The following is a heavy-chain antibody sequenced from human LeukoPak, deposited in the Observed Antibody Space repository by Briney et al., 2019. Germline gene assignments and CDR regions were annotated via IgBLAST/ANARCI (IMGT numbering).Heavy chain of an antibody. Sequence: ASVKVSCKASGYTFTGYYMHWVRQAPGQGLEWMGWINPNSGGTNYAQKFQGRVTMTRNTSISTAYMELSSLRSEDTAVYYCARGSWPGATRVDYWGQGTLVTVSS. CDR3: ARGSWPGATRVDY. V-gene: IGHV1-2*02. J-gene: IGHJ4*02. CDR2: INPNSGGT. CDR1: GYTFTGYY. D-gene: IGHD1-26*01.